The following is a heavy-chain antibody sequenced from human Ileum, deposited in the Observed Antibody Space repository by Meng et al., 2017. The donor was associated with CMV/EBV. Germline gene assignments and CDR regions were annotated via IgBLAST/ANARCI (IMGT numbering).Heavy chain of an antibody. D-gene: IGHD1-26*01. V-gene: IGHV2-5*02. CDR2: IYRGDDK. CDR3: AHFVGGYYPSRPDY. J-gene: IGHJ4*02. CDR1: GFSPSTSGEG. Sequence: QIPLKESGPTLVKPTQTPTLTCSFSGFSPSTSGEGVGWIRQPPGKALEWLALIYRGDDKRYSPSLNSRLTIAKDTSKNEVVLTLTNMGPIDTGTYYCAHFVGGYYPSRPDYWGQGTLVTVSS.